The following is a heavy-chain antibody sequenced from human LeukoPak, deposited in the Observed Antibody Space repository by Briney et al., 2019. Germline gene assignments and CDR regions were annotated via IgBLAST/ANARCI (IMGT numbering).Heavy chain of an antibody. Sequence: GRSLRLSCAASGFTFSSYGMHWVRQAPGKGLEWVAVISYDGSNKYYADSVKGRFTISRDNSKNTLYLQMNSLRAEDTAVYYCAKDRSDIVVVPAAKSTDFWSGYYFDYWGQGTLVTVSS. V-gene: IGHV3-30*18. D-gene: IGHD2-2*01. CDR1: GFTFSSYG. CDR3: AKDRSDIVVVPAAKSTDFWSGYYFDY. CDR2: ISYDGSNK. J-gene: IGHJ4*02.